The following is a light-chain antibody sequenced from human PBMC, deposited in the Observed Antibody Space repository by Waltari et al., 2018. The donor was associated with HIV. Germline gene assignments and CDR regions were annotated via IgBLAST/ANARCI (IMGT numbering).Light chain of an antibody. CDR2: EVS. Sequence: QSALTQPASVSGSLGQSITISCTGASSDVGDYNYVSWYQQHPGKAPKVMIFEVSNRPSGVSDLFSGSKSGNPASLTISGVQPEDEADYYCSSYTTSNSHVVFGGGTKLTVL. CDR1: SSDVGDYNY. CDR3: SSYTTSNSHVV. V-gene: IGLV2-14*01. J-gene: IGLJ2*01.